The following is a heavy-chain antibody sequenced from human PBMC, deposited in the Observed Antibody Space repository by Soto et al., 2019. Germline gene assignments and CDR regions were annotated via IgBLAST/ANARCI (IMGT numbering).Heavy chain of an antibody. CDR1: GGSISSYY. V-gene: IGHV4-59*01. CDR3: ATSSGYVAFDI. D-gene: IGHD3-22*01. CDR2: IYSSGST. J-gene: IGHJ3*02. Sequence: PSETLSLTCSVSGGSISSYYWSWIRQSPGKGLEWIGYIYSSGSTNYNPSLKSRVTISLDTSKNQFSLKLSSVTAADTAVYYCATSSGYVAFDIWGQGTMVTVSS.